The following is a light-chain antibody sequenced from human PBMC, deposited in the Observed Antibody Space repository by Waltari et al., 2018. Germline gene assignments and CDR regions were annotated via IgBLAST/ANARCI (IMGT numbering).Light chain of an antibody. CDR2: STN. J-gene: IGLJ3*02. CDR1: TGEVSSNYY. CDR3: LLYYGDARWV. V-gene: IGLV7-43*01. Sequence: QTVLTQEPSLTVSPGGTVTLTCASTTGEVSSNYYPNWLQQKPGQAPRSLIYSTNKKHDWTPARFSGSLLGGKAALTLSRAEPEDEADYYCLLYYGDARWVFGGGTKLTVL.